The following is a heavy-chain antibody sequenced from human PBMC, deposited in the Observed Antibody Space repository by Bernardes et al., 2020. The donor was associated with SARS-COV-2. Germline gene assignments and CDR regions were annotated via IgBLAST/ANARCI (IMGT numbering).Heavy chain of an antibody. J-gene: IGHJ5*02. D-gene: IGHD3-3*01. CDR1: GGSVSSGSYY. V-gene: IGHV4-61*01. CDR2: IYYSGST. CDR3: ARLVLRFLEWSGGWFDP. Sequence: SETLSLTRTVSGGSVSSGSYYWSWIRQPPGKGLEWIGYIYYSGSTNYNPSLKSRVTISIDTSKNQFSLKLSSVTAADTAVYYCARLVLRFLEWSGGWFDPWGQGTLVTVSS.